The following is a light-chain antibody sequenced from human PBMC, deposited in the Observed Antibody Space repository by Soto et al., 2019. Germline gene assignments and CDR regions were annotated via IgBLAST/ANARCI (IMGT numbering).Light chain of an antibody. V-gene: IGKV3-15*01. Sequence: EIVLTQSPGTRSLSPGERATLSCRASQSVTSNLAWYQQKPGQAPRLLIYDASTRATGIPARFIVSGSGTEFTLTIRSMKSEDFAVDDCQQYVSWRTFCQGTKVDIK. CDR3: QQYVSWRT. CDR1: QSVTSN. J-gene: IGKJ1*01. CDR2: DAS.